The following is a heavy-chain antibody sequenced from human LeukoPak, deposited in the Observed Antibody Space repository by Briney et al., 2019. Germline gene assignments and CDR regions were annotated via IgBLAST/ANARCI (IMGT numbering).Heavy chain of an antibody. CDR2: IYYGGST. CDR1: GGSISTSSYS. CDR3: ARLSKGRYFDYIFDY. Sequence: SETLSLTCTVSGGSISTSSYSWGWIRQPPGKGLEWIGCIYYGGSTYYNPSLKSRVSFSVDTSNNQFSLKLNSVTAADTAVYYCARLSKGRYFDYIFDYWGRGTLLTVSS. V-gene: IGHV4-39*01. J-gene: IGHJ4*02. D-gene: IGHD3-9*01.